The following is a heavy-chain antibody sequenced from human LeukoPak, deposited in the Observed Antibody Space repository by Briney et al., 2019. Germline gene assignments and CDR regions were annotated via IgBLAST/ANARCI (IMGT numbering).Heavy chain of an antibody. CDR3: ARTSVAAAISPYYFDY. V-gene: IGHV3-23*01. CDR1: GFTFSSYA. J-gene: IGHJ4*02. D-gene: IGHD2-2*02. CDR2: ISGSGGST. Sequence: GGSLRLSCAASGFTFSSYAMSWVRQAPGKGLEWVSAISGSGGSTYYADSVKGRSTISRDNSKNTLYLQMNSLRAEDTAVYYCARTSVAAAISPYYFDYWGQGTLVTVSS.